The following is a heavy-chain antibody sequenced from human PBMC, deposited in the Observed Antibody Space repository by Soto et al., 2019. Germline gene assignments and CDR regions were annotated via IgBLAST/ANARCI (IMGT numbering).Heavy chain of an antibody. D-gene: IGHD3-10*01. CDR1: GYTLTELS. Sequence: QVQLVQSGAEVKKPGASVKVSCKVSGYTLTELSMHWVRQAPGKGLEWMGGFDPEDGETIYAQKFQGRVTMTEDTSTHTAYMQLRSLRSEETAVYYCAPRSMVRHDRRGWFDPWGQGTLVTVSS. J-gene: IGHJ5*02. CDR3: APRSMVRHDRRGWFDP. CDR2: FDPEDGET. V-gene: IGHV1-24*01.